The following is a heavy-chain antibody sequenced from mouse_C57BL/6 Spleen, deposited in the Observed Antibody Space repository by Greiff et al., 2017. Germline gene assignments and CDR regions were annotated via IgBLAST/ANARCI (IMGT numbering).Heavy chain of an antibody. J-gene: IGHJ4*01. D-gene: IGHD1-1*01. V-gene: IGHV5-16*01. CDR3: ARGDGHLYAMDY. CDR2: INYDGSST. CDR1: GFTFSDYY. Sequence: EVKLVESEGGLVQPGSSMKLSCTASGFTFSDYYMAWVRQVPEKGLEWVANINYDGSSTYYLDSLKSRFIISRDNAKNILYLQMSSLKSEDAATYYCARGDGHLYAMDYWGQGTSVTVSS.